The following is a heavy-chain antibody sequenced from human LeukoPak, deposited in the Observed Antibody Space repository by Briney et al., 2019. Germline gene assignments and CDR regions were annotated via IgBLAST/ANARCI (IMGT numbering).Heavy chain of an antibody. J-gene: IGHJ6*03. Sequence: PGGSLRLSCAASGFTVSSNYMSWVRQAPGKGLERVSVIYSGGSTYYADSVKGRFTISRDNSKNTLYLQMNSLRAEDTAVYYCARVGYDSSGYYYYYYMDVWGKGTTVTVSS. D-gene: IGHD3-22*01. CDR3: ARVGYDSSGYYYYYYMDV. CDR2: IYSGGST. CDR1: GFTVSSNY. V-gene: IGHV3-66*02.